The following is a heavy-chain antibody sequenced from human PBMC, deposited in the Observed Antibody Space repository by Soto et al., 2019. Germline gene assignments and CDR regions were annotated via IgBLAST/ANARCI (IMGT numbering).Heavy chain of an antibody. V-gene: IGHV3-23*01. CDR2: ISASGVST. CDR1: GFILSNYA. J-gene: IGHJ4*02. CDR3: ARANTAIDF. D-gene: IGHD5-18*01. Sequence: EVQLLESGGGLVQPGGSLRLSCAASGFILSNYAMTRVRQAPGKGLEWVSSISASGVSTYYADSVKGRFTISRDNSKNTPYLQVNGLRAEDTAVFYCARANTAIDFWGQGTLVTVSS.